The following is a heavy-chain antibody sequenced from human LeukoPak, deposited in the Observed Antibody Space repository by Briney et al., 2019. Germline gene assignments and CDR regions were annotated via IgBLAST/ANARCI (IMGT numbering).Heavy chain of an antibody. CDR3: AREYCFYHMDG. CDR2: ITSEGISS. CDR1: TFALRNYW. Sequence: GGSLRLSCTGSTFALRNYWIHWVRQVPGKGLEWISRITSEGISSSYADSVKGRFTISRDNAKKTVYLQMSSLRAEDTAVYYCAREYCFYHMDGWGEGTTVTVSS. J-gene: IGHJ6*03. V-gene: IGHV3-74*03.